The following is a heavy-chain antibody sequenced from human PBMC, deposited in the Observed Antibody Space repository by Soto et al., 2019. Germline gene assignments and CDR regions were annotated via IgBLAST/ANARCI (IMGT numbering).Heavy chain of an antibody. CDR1: GFTFNDYV. CDR3: ARVRLSSAVYYALDV. J-gene: IGHJ3*01. CDR2: MTYDGATE. D-gene: IGHD6-25*01. V-gene: IGHV3-30-3*01. Sequence: GGSLRLSCAASGFTFNDYVIHWVCQAAGKGLEWVASMTYDGATEYYADSVKGRFTVSRDNSKRTLSLQMNSLRTEDTAVYYCARVRLSSAVYYALDVWGQGTTVTVSS.